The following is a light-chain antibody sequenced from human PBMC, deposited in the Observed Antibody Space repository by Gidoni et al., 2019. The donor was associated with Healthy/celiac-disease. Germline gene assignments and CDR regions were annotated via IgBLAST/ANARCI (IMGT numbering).Light chain of an antibody. Sequence: DIQMTQTPSSLSASVGDRVTITCRASQSISSYFNWYQQKTGKAPKLLFYAASSLRSGVPSRFSGSVSGTDFTLTISGLRPEDFATYYCQQSYSTPPITFGQGTRLEIK. CDR2: AAS. CDR3: QQSYSTPPIT. J-gene: IGKJ5*01. CDR1: QSISSY. V-gene: IGKV1-39*01.